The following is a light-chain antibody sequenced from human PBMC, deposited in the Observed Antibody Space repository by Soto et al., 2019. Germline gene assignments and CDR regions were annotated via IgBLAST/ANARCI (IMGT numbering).Light chain of an antibody. CDR3: ATWDDSLDDPVV. CDR1: SANIGEKT. Sequence: QAVLTQPPSASGTPGQRVTISCSGGSANIGEKTVSWYQQFPGTAPTLLIYDDNQRPSGVPDRFSGSKSGTSVSLAISGLWSEDEATYYCATWDDSLDDPVVFGGGTKLTVL. J-gene: IGLJ2*01. CDR2: DDN. V-gene: IGLV1-44*01.